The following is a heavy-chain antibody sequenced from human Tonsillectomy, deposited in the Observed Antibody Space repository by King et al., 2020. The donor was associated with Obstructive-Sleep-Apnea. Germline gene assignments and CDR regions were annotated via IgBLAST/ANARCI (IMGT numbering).Heavy chain of an antibody. CDR3: ARPYNWNDQAPFDY. CDR2: ISYDGSNK. CDR1: GFTFSSYA. J-gene: IGHJ4*02. V-gene: IGHV3-30*04. Sequence: VQLVESGGGVVQPGRSLRLSCAASGFTFSSYAMHWVRQAPGKGLEWVAVISYDGSNKYYADSVKGRFTIPRDNSKNTLYLQMNSLRAEDTAVYYCARPYNWNDQAPFDYWGQGTLVTVSS. D-gene: IGHD1-20*01.